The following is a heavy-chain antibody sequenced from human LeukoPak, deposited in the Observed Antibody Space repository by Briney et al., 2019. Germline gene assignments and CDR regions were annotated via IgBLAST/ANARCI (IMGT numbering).Heavy chain of an antibody. D-gene: IGHD2-8*02. CDR3: TRVQAGRSGLMDV. V-gene: IGHV3-74*03. J-gene: IGHJ6*02. CDR2: ISPEGSGT. Sequence: GGSLRLSCAASGFSLSGYWMHWVRQAPGKGLVWVSRISPEGSGTTYADSVKGRFTISRDTAKNTVYLQMNSLRDEDAAVYHCTRVQAGRSGLMDVWGRGTTVTVSS. CDR1: GFSLSGYW.